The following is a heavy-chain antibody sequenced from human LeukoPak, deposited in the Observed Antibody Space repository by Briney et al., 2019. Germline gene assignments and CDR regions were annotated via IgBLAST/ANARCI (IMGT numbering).Heavy chain of an antibody. J-gene: IGHJ4*02. CDR2: IKTDGSST. D-gene: IGHD6-19*01. Sequence: PGGSLRLSCAASGFTFSRYWMHWVRQAPGKGLVWVSRIKTDGSSTDYADSVKGRFTISRDNAKNTRYLQMNSLRAEDTPVYYCASEGGAGYWGQGTLVTVSS. V-gene: IGHV3-74*01. CDR3: ASEGGAGY. CDR1: GFTFSRYW.